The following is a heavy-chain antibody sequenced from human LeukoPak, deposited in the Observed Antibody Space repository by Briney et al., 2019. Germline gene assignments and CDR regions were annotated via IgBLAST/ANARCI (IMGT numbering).Heavy chain of an antibody. D-gene: IGHD3-16*01. Sequence: GESLKISCKRSGYSFSSYWIGWVRPMPGKGLEWMGIIYPGDSDTKYGPSFQGQVIVSADKSISTAYLQWSSLKASDTAMYFCARPGYNDYVGAFDIWGQGTMVTVSS. V-gene: IGHV5-51*01. J-gene: IGHJ3*02. CDR3: ARPGYNDYVGAFDI. CDR2: IYPGDSDT. CDR1: GYSFSSYW.